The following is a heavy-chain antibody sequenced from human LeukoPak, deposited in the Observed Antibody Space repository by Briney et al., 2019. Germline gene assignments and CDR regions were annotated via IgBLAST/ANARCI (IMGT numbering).Heavy chain of an antibody. CDR2: IIPILGIA. CDR1: GGTFSSYA. Sequence: SVKVSFKASGGTFSSYAISWVRQAPGQGLEWMGRIIPILGIANYAQKFQGRVTITADKSTSTAYMELSSLRSEDTAVYYCARGPVVTATLYWYFDLWGRGTLVTVSS. V-gene: IGHV1-69*04. J-gene: IGHJ2*01. CDR3: ARGPVVTATLYWYFDL. D-gene: IGHD2-21*02.